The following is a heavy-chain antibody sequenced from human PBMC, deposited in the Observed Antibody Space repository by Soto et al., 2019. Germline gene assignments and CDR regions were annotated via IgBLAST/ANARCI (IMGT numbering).Heavy chain of an antibody. J-gene: IGHJ4*02. CDR2: IIPIFGTA. V-gene: IGHV1-69*13. Sequence: SVKVSCKASGGTFSSYAISWVRQAPGQGLEWMGGIIPIFGTANYAQKFQGRVTITADESTSTAYMELSSLRSEDTAVYYCARGDYYDSSGSPDYFDYWGQGTLVTVSS. CDR1: GGTFSSYA. D-gene: IGHD3-22*01. CDR3: ARGDYYDSSGSPDYFDY.